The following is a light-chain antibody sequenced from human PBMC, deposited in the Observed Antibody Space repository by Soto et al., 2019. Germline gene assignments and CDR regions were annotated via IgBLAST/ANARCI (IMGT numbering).Light chain of an antibody. J-gene: IGLJ1*01. Sequence: QSALTQPASVSWSPGQSITISCTGTSSDVGAYNYVSWYQQHPGKAPKLMIYEVSNRPSGVSNRLSGSKSGNTASLTISGLQAEDEADYYCSSYASSSTLHVFGTGTKVTVL. CDR2: EVS. CDR1: SSDVGAYNY. V-gene: IGLV2-14*01. CDR3: SSYASSSTLHV.